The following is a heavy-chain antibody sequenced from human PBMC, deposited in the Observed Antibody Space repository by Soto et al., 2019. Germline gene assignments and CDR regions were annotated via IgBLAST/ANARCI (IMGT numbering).Heavy chain of an antibody. CDR1: GFTFRSYG. Sequence: QVQLVESGGGVVQPGRSLRLSCAASGFTFRSYGMHWVRQAPGKGLERVAVISYDGSNKYYADSVKGRFTISRDNSKNTLYLQMNSLRAEDTAVYYCAKDLSTVVTEDWYSDLWGRGTLVTVSS. CDR3: AKDLSTVVTEDWYSDL. V-gene: IGHV3-30*18. J-gene: IGHJ2*01. D-gene: IGHD4-17*01. CDR2: ISYDGSNK.